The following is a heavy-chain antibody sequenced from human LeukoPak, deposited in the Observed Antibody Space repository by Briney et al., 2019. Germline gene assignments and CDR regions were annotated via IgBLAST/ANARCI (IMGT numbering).Heavy chain of an antibody. J-gene: IGHJ4*02. CDR3: VRLRRNSDTSGFYYYYDF. Sequence: GGSLRLSCAASGYTFSSYSINWVRRAPGKGLEWVSSISVRSNYIYYADSVRGRFRISRDDARDSLYLQMNSLRAEDTAVYYCVRLRRNSDTSGFYYYYDFWGQGTLVTVSS. V-gene: IGHV3-21*01. CDR1: GYTFSSYS. D-gene: IGHD3-22*01. CDR2: ISVRSNYI.